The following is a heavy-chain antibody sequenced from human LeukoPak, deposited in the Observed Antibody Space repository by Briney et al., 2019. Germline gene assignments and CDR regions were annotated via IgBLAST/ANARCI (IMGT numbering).Heavy chain of an antibody. V-gene: IGHV3-23*01. J-gene: IGHJ5*02. D-gene: IGHD6-13*01. Sequence: GGSLRLSCAASGFTFSSYAMSWVRQAPGKGLEWVSAISGSGGSTYYADSVKGRFTISRDNSKNTLYLQMNSLRAEDTAVYYCAKVFQESSSLYKTINWCDPWGQRALVTVSP. CDR3: AKVFQESSSLYKTINWCDP. CDR1: GFTFSSYA. CDR2: ISGSGGST.